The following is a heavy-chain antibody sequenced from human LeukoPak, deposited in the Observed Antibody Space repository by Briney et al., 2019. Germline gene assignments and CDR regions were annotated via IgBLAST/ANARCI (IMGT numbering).Heavy chain of an antibody. CDR2: INHSGST. CDR3: ARRASPYCSGGSCYLPERRSGRIDY. J-gene: IGHJ4*02. Sequence: ASETLSLTCTVSGGSISSYYWSWIRQPPGKGLEWIGEINHSGSTNYNPSLKSRVTISVDTSKNQFSLKLSSVTAADTAVYYCARRASPYCSGGSCYLPERRSGRIDYWGQGTLVTVSS. V-gene: IGHV4-34*01. D-gene: IGHD2-15*01. CDR1: GGSISSYY.